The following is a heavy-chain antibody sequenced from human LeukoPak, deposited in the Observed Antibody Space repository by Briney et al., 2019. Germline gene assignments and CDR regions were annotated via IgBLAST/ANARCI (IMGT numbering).Heavy chain of an antibody. J-gene: IGHJ5*02. CDR3: ARQATYSSSWYEWLVKWFDP. CDR2: IYYSGST. D-gene: IGHD6-13*01. V-gene: IGHV4-39*01. CDR1: GGSISSSSYY. Sequence: PSETLSLTCTVSGGSISSSSYYWGRIRQPPGKGLEWIGSIYYSGSTYYNPSLKSRVTISVDTSKNQFSLKLSSVTAADTAVYYCARQATYSSSWYEWLVKWFDPWGQGTLVTVSS.